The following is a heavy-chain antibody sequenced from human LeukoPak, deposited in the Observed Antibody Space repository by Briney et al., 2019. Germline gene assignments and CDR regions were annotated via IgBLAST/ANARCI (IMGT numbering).Heavy chain of an antibody. D-gene: IGHD6-13*01. Sequence: GGSLRLSCAASGFTFSSYGMHWVRQAPGKGLEWVAVISYDGSNKYYADSVKGRFTISRDNSKNTLYLQMNSLRAEDTAVYYCAKGYSSSLDYWGDGTLVTVSS. V-gene: IGHV3-30*18. CDR3: AKGYSSSLDY. J-gene: IGHJ4*01. CDR2: ISYDGSNK. CDR1: GFTFSSYG.